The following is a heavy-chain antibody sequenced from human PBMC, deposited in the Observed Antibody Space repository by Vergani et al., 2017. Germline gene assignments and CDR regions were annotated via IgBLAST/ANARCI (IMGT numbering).Heavy chain of an antibody. CDR2: ISWNSGSI. CDR1: GFTFDDYA. V-gene: IGHV3-9*01. Sequence: EVQLVESGGGLVQPGRSLRLSCAASGFTFDDYAMHWVRQAPGKGLEWVSGISWNSGSIGYADSVKGRFTISRDNAKNSLYLQMNSLRAEDTAVYYCAKGGYCTNGVCYTELDYWGQGTLVTVSS. J-gene: IGHJ4*02. D-gene: IGHD2-8*01. CDR3: AKGGYCTNGVCYTELDY.